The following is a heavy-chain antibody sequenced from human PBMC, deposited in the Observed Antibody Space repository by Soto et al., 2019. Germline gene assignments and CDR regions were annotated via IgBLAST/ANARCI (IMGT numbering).Heavy chain of an antibody. J-gene: IGHJ4*02. CDR1: GFTFSNYG. Sequence: EVQLLESGGGLVQPGGSLRLSCAASGFTFSNYGMNWVRQAPGKGLEWVSFIGGAAVSTYYADSVKCRFTISRDNAKNTLYLQMNSLRAEDKAVYYCAKQAVAGTRAFEYWGQGAMVTVSS. D-gene: IGHD6-19*01. CDR3: AKQAVAGTRAFEY. V-gene: IGHV3-23*01. CDR2: IGGAAVST.